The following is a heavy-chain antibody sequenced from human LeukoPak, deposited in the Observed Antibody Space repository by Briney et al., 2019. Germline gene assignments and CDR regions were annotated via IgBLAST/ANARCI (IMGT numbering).Heavy chain of an antibody. CDR3: ARLAVAYFDS. D-gene: IGHD6-19*01. Sequence: GGSLRLSCAASGFTVGSNYMGWVRQAPGKGLEWVSVIYPGGTTYYPDSVKGRFTISRDNSKNTLFLQMDSLRAEDTAVYYCARLAVAYFDSWGQGTLVSLSS. V-gene: IGHV3-66*04. J-gene: IGHJ4*02. CDR2: IYPGGTT. CDR1: GFTVGSNY.